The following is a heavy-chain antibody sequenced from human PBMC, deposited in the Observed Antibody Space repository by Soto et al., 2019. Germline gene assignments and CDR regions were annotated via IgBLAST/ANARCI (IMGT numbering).Heavy chain of an antibody. CDR1: GYIFTSYG. V-gene: IGHV1-18*01. Sequence: QAHLVQSGPEVKKPGASVKVSCKGSGYIFTSYGIAWVRQAPGQGLEWMGWISAHNGNTEYVQKFQGRVTVTRDTSTSTAYLELRSLRSAATALYYCARGRYGDYWGQGALVTVSS. CDR3: ARGRYGDY. CDR2: ISAHNGNT. J-gene: IGHJ4*02. D-gene: IGHD4-17*01.